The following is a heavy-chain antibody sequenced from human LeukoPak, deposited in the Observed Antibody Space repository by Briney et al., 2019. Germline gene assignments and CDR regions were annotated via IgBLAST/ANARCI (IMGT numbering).Heavy chain of an antibody. J-gene: IGHJ4*02. CDR1: GGSISSGDYY. Sequence: SETLSLTCTVSGGSISSGDYYWSWIRQPPGKGLEWIGYIYYSGSTSYNPSLKRRVTISVDTSKNQFSLKLSSVTAADTAVYYCARDYSDTRGYFDYWGQGTLVTVSS. CDR2: IYYSGST. D-gene: IGHD3-22*01. CDR3: ARDYSDTRGYFDY. V-gene: IGHV4-30-4*08.